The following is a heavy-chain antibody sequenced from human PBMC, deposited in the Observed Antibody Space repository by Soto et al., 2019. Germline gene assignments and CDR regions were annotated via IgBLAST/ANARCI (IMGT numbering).Heavy chain of an antibody. CDR1: GFAVSSKY. Sequence: EVQLVESGGGVIQPGGSLRLSCAASGFAVSSKYMTWVRQAPGKGLEWVSVIYGGGTTYYADSVKGRFTIPRDTSKNTLYPQMNSLRAEDTAVYYCVQTTGWPGFDFWGQGTLVTVSS. CDR3: VQTTGWPGFDF. CDR2: IYGGGTT. D-gene: IGHD6-19*01. V-gene: IGHV3-53*01. J-gene: IGHJ4*02.